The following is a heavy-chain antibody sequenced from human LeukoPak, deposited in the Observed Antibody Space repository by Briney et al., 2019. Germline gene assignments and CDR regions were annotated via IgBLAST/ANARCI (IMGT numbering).Heavy chain of an antibody. CDR2: INHSGST. V-gene: IGHV4-34*01. CDR1: GGSFSGYY. D-gene: IGHD3-3*01. J-gene: IGHJ6*02. CDR3: ARGPILGVRFLEWLPTNLYGMDV. Sequence: SETLSLTCAVYGGSFSGYYWSWIRQPPGKGLEWIGEINHSGSTNYNPSLKSRVTISVDTSKNQFSLKLSSVTAADTAVYYCARGPILGVRFLEWLPTNLYGMDVWGQGTTVTVSS.